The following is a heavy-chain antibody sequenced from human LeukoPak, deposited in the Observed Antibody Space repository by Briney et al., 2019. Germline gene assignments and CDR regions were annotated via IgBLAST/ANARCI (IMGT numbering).Heavy chain of an antibody. CDR2: GYYSGRT. Sequence: SETLSLACRLVGGSVRGYYWRCLRQPPGKGLEWIGYGYYSGRTKYNPSLKSRVTISVDTSKNHLSLRLTSVAAADTAVYYRARGTYIYGYDYWGQGTLVTVSS. J-gene: IGHJ4*02. CDR3: ARGTYIYGYDY. V-gene: IGHV4-59*02. D-gene: IGHD5-18*01. CDR1: GGSVRGYY.